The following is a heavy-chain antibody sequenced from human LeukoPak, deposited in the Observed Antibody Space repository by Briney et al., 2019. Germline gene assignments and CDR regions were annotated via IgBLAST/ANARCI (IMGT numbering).Heavy chain of an antibody. J-gene: IGHJ4*02. Sequence: PSETLSLTCTVSGGSISSYYWSWIRQPPGKGLEWIGYIYYSGSTNYNPSLKSRVTISVDTSKNQFSLKLSSVTAADTAVYYCAREGRSSGWYDYWGQGTLVTVSS. CDR2: IYYSGST. D-gene: IGHD6-19*01. CDR1: GGSISSYY. V-gene: IGHV4-59*01. CDR3: AREGRSSGWYDY.